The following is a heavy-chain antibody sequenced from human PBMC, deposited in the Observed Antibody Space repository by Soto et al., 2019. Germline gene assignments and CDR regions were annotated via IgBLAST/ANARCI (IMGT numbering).Heavy chain of an antibody. Sequence: PSETLSLTCTVSGDSVSSDSCYWTWVRQAPGKGLEWVSAISGSGSTFYADSVKGRFTISRDNSKNTLYLQMNSLRAEDTAVYYCAKEKDYDYVWGSYRYTSDYWGRGTLVTVSS. V-gene: IGHV3-23*01. J-gene: IGHJ4*02. CDR1: GDSVSSDSCY. CDR2: ISGSGST. D-gene: IGHD3-16*02. CDR3: AKEKDYDYVWGSYRYTSDY.